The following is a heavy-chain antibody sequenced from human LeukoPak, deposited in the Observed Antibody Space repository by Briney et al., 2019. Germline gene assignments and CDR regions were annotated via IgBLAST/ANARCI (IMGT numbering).Heavy chain of an antibody. CDR1: GFTFGDYA. CDR3: TTDYGGYEGPFDY. V-gene: IGHV3-49*03. Sequence: PGGSLRLSCTASGFTFGDYAMSWFRQAPGKGLEWVGFIRSKAYGGTAEYAASVKGRFTISRDDSKSIAYLQMSSLKTEDTAVYYCTTDYGGYEGPFDYWGQGTLVTVSS. CDR2: IRSKAYGGTA. D-gene: IGHD5-12*01. J-gene: IGHJ4*02.